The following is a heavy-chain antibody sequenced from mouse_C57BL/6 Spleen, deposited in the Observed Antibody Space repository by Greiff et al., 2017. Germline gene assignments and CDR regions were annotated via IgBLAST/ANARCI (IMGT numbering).Heavy chain of an antibody. CDR3: ARMGGSSYYYYAMDY. D-gene: IGHD1-1*01. J-gene: IGHJ4*01. CDR1: GFSLTSYG. V-gene: IGHV2-2*01. CDR2: IWSGGST. Sequence: QVQLQQSGPGLVQPSQSLSITCTVSGFSLTSYGVHWVRQSPGKGLEWLGVIWSGGSTDYNAAFISGLSISKDNSKSPVFFKMNSLQADDTAIYYCARMGGSSYYYYAMDYWGQGTSVTVSS.